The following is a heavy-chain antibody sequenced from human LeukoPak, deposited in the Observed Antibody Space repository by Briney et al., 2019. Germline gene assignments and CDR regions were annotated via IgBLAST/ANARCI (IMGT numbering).Heavy chain of an antibody. D-gene: IGHD3/OR15-3a*01. J-gene: IGHJ3*02. CDR2: IYSGGST. CDR1: GFTLSSNY. V-gene: IGHV3-53*01. CDR3: ARVDATSRAFDI. Sequence: GGSLRLSCAPSGFTLSSNYMSWVRQAPGKGLEWVSVIYSGGSTYYADSVKGRFTISRDNSKNTLYLQMNSLRAEDTAVYYCARVDATSRAFDIWGQGTMVTVSS.